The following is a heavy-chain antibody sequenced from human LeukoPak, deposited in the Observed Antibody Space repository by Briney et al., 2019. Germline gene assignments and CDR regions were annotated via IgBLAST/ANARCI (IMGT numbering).Heavy chain of an antibody. V-gene: IGHV1-2*02. J-gene: IGHJ4*02. D-gene: IGHD2-21*01. Sequence: ASEKVSCKASGSKCTDFHIYWVRQAPGQGIELMGWINPASGMNPNGGGIYYAKKFRGRVTMTPHTSISTSYLEMSSLTIDDTAVYFCVRVKKILPEFEFWGQGTLLTVSA. CDR3: VRVKKILPEFEF. CDR2: INPASGMNPNGGGI. CDR1: GSKCTDFH.